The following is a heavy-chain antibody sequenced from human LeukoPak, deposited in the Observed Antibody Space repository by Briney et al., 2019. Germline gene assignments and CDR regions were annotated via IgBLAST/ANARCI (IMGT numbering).Heavy chain of an antibody. D-gene: IGHD1-26*01. V-gene: IGHV3-21*01. CDR3: AREVGSRASLDY. J-gene: IGHJ4*02. CDR2: ISSSSSYI. CDR1: GFTFSSYS. Sequence: GGSLRLSCAASGFTFSSYSMNWVRQAPGKGLDWVSSISSSSSYIYYADSVKGRFTISRDNAKNSLYLQMNSLRAEDTAVYYCAREVGSRASLDYWGQGTLVTVSS.